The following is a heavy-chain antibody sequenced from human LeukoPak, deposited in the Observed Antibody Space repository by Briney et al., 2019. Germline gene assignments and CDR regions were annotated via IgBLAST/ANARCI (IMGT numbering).Heavy chain of an antibody. CDR1: GYIFTSYG. V-gene: IGHV1-18*01. CDR3: ARDRLYGSSFGFDY. CDR2: ISGYNGNT. Sequence: GASVKVSCKASGYIFTSYGISWVRQAPGQGLEWMGWISGYNGNTNYAQKLQGRVTVTTDTSTSTAYMELRSLRSDDTAVYYCARDRLYGSSFGFDYWGQGTLVTVSS. D-gene: IGHD6-6*01. J-gene: IGHJ4*02.